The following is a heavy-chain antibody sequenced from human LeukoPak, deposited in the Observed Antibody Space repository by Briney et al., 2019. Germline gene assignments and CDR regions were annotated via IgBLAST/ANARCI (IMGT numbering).Heavy chain of an antibody. CDR3: ARPQVVRAARSDAFDI. Sequence: PGGSLRLSCAASEFSVGSNYMTWVRQAPGKGLEWVSLIYSGGSTYYADSVKGRFTISRDNSKNTLYLQMNSLRAEDTAVYYCARPQVVRAARSDAFDIWGQGTMVTVSS. D-gene: IGHD2-15*01. J-gene: IGHJ3*02. V-gene: IGHV3-66*04. CDR1: EFSVGSNY. CDR2: IYSGGST.